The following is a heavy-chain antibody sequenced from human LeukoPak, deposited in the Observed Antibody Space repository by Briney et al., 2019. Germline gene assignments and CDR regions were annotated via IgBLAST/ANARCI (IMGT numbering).Heavy chain of an antibody. Sequence: GGSLRLSCAASGFTFSSYAMHWGRQAPGKGPGWISYITTTSFTIYYADSVKGRFTISRDNARNSVYLQMNSLRAEDTAVYYCARDLYDMAQDYWGQGTLVTVSS. CDR2: ITTTSFTI. J-gene: IGHJ4*02. D-gene: IGHD3-16*01. CDR3: ARDLYDMAQDY. V-gene: IGHV3-48*04. CDR1: GFTFSSYA.